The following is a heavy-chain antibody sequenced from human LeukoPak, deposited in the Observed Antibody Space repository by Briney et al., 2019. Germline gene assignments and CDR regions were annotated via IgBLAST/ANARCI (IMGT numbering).Heavy chain of an antibody. J-gene: IGHJ3*02. CDR1: GGPISAQY. Sequence: SETLSLTCTVSGGPISAQYWNWIRQPPGKGLEWIGYIYYRGDTNYNPSFKSRVTMSVDTSKNQFSLKVTSVTAADTAMYYCTGSGSYALDASDIWGQGTMVTVSS. D-gene: IGHD3-3*01. V-gene: IGHV4-59*11. CDR2: IYYRGDT. CDR3: TGSGSYALDASDI.